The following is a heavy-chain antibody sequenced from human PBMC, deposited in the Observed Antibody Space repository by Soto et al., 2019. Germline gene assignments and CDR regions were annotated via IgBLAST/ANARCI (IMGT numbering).Heavy chain of an antibody. D-gene: IGHD3-9*01. Sequence: SETLSLTCTVSGGSISSSSYYWGWIRQPPGKGLEWIGSIYYSGSTYYNPSLKSRVTISVDTSKSQFSLKLSSVTAADTAVYYCARQPRILTGYSGHFDYWGKGTLVTVS. CDR1: GGSISSSSYY. V-gene: IGHV4-39*01. CDR3: ARQPRILTGYSGHFDY. J-gene: IGHJ4*02. CDR2: IYYSGST.